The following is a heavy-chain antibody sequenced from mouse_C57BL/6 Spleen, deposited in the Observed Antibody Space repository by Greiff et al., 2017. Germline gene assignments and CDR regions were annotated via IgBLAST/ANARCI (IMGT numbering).Heavy chain of an antibody. CDR2: INPNNGGT. D-gene: IGHD1-1*01. CDR3: ARGGYYYGSSYGYFDV. Sequence: EVQLQESGPELVKPGASVKIPCKASGYTFTDYNMDWVKQSHGKSLEWIGDINPNNGGTIYNQKFKGKATLTVDKSSSTAYMELRSLTSEDTAVYYCARGGYYYGSSYGYFDVWGTGTTVTVSS. V-gene: IGHV1-18*01. CDR1: GYTFTDYN. J-gene: IGHJ1*03.